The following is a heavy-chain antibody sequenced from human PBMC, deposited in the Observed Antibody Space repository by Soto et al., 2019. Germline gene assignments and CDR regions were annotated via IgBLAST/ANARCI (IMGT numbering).Heavy chain of an antibody. Sequence: SQTLSLTCAISGDSVSSNSAAWNWIRQSPSRGLEWLGRTYYRSKWYNDYAVSVKSRITINPDTSKNQFSLQLNSVTPEYTAVYYCSSLNWNTHYFYNLGQGTLVTVSS. CDR1: GDSVSSNSAA. D-gene: IGHD1-20*01. CDR2: TYYRSKWYN. J-gene: IGHJ4*01. V-gene: IGHV6-1*01. CDR3: SSLNWNTHYFYN.